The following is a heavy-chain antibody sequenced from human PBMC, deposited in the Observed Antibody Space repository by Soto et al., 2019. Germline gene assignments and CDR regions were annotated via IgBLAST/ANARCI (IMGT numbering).Heavy chain of an antibody. CDR2: ISSNGDIT. CDR3: ARLPKGSLVTA. D-gene: IGHD2-21*02. V-gene: IGHV3-48*02. CDR1: GFRFSDHS. J-gene: IGHJ4*02. Sequence: LVESGGGLVHPGESLRLSCEGSGFRFSDHSMNWVRQAPGKGLQWISYISSNGDITYYADSVKGRFTVSRDNANNALFLQMNSLRXXDTATYYCARLPKGSLVTAWGQGARVTVSS.